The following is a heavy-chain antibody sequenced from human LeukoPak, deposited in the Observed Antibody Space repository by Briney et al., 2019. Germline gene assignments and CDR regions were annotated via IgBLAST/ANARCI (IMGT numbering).Heavy chain of an antibody. Sequence: ASVKVSYKASGYTFTGYYMHWVRQAPGQGLEWMGWINPNSGGTNYAQKFQGRVTMTRDTSISTAYMELSRLRSDDTAVYYCARVSHSSGYYQMDYWGQGTLVTVSS. J-gene: IGHJ4*02. V-gene: IGHV1-2*02. CDR2: INPNSGGT. CDR1: GYTFTGYY. CDR3: ARVSHSSGYYQMDY. D-gene: IGHD3-22*01.